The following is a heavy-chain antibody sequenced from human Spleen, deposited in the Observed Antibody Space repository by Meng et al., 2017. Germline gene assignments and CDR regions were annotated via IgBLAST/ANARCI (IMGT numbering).Heavy chain of an antibody. Sequence: VQLVQVGAELKKPGAPVKVSCKPSGYNFPDYYIHWVRRAPGQGLEWMGRINPKSGDTHYAQKFQARVTMTGDTSISTAYMELGGLRSDDTAMYYCARDEDISAAGKLFGDYWGQGTLVTVSS. J-gene: IGHJ4*02. CDR1: GYNFPDYY. CDR3: ARDEDISAAGKLFGDY. V-gene: IGHV1-2*06. CDR2: INPKSGDT. D-gene: IGHD6-25*01.